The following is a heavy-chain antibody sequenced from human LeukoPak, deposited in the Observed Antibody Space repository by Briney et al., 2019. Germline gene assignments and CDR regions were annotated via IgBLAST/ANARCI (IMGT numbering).Heavy chain of an antibody. D-gene: IGHD6-13*01. Sequence: QPGGSLRLSCAASGFTFSSYAMHWVRQAPGKGLEWVAVISYDGSNKYYADSVKGRFTISRDNSKNTLYLQMNSLRAEDTAVYYCARDSSSWLNYYYYGMDVWGQGTTVTVSS. V-gene: IGHV3-30*04. CDR2: ISYDGSNK. CDR1: GFTFSSYA. J-gene: IGHJ6*02. CDR3: ARDSSSWLNYYYYGMDV.